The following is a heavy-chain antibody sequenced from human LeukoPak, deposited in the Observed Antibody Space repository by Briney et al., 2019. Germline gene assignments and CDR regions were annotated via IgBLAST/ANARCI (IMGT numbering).Heavy chain of an antibody. D-gene: IGHD3-9*01. CDR3: ARRGILRYFDWLSDAFDI. CDR2: IYSGGST. Sequence: PGGSLRLSCAASGFTVSSNYMSWVRQVPGKGLEWVSVIYSGGSTYYADSVKGRFTISRDNSKNTLYLQMNSLRAEDTAVYYCARRGILRYFDWLSDAFDIWGQGTMVTVSS. CDR1: GFTVSSNY. J-gene: IGHJ3*02. V-gene: IGHV3-66*04.